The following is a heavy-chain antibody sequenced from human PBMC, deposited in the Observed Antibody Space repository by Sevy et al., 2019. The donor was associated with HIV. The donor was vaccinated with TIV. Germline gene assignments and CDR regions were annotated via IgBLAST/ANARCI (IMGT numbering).Heavy chain of an antibody. Sequence: ASVKVSCKASGYTFTGYYMHWVRQAPGQGLEWMGRINPNRGGTNYAQKFQGRVTMTRDTSISTAYMELSRLRSDDTAVYYCARVGSSSLAYYYYGMDVWGQGTTVTVSS. J-gene: IGHJ6*02. D-gene: IGHD6-6*01. V-gene: IGHV1-2*06. CDR2: INPNRGGT. CDR3: ARVGSSSLAYYYYGMDV. CDR1: GYTFTGYY.